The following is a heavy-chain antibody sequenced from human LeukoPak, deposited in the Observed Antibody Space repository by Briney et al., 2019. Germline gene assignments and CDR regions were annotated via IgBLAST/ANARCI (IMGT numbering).Heavy chain of an antibody. J-gene: IGHJ4*02. D-gene: IGHD3-10*01. V-gene: IGHV3-53*01. CDR1: GFTVSNNH. CDR3: ASLDGSGSYYNEYYFDY. Sequence: PGGSLRLSCAASGFTVSNNHMSWVRQAPGKGLEWVSVYSGGSTYYADSVKGRFTISRDNSKNTLYLQMNSLRAEDTAVYYCASLDGSGSYYNEYYFDYWGQGTLVTVSS. CDR2: YSGGST.